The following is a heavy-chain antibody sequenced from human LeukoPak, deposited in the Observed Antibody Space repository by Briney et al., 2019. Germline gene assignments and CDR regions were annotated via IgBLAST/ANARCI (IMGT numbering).Heavy chain of an antibody. CDR1: GGSISNNY. CDR3: ASGSN. CDR2: IYSGGTT. J-gene: IGHJ4*02. V-gene: IGHV4-59*01. Sequence: PSETLSLTCTVSGGSISNNYWNWIRQPPGKGLEWIGYIYSGGTTSHNPSLKSRISISVGTSKNQFSLRLSSVTAADTAVYYCASGSNWGQGILVTVSS. D-gene: IGHD1-26*01.